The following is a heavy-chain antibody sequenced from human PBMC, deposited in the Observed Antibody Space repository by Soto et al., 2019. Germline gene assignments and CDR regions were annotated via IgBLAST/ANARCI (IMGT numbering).Heavy chain of an antibody. J-gene: IGHJ4*02. CDR2: ISYGGSDQ. V-gene: IGHV3-30*18. CDR3: AKDGDVAAAGYYFDY. D-gene: IGHD6-13*01. Sequence: LRLSCAASGFTFSRYGMHWVRQAPGKGLEWVAVISYGGSDQYYADSVKGRFTISRDNSKNTLYLQMNSLRAEDTAVYYCAKDGDVAAAGYYFDYWGQGTLVTVSS. CDR1: GFTFSRYG.